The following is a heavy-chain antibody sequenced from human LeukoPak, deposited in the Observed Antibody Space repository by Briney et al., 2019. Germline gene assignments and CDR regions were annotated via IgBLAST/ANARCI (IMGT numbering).Heavy chain of an antibody. D-gene: IGHD6-19*01. CDR1: GFTFDDYG. CDR2: ISWNGGST. V-gene: IGHV3-43D*03. J-gene: IGHJ6*03. CDR3: AKVAATHYYYYYMDV. Sequence: SGGSLRLSCAASGFTFDDYGMHWVRQAPGKGLEWVSLISWNGGSTYYADSVKGRFTISRDNSKNSLYLQMNSLRAEDTALYYCAKVAATHYYYYYMDVWGKGTTVTISS.